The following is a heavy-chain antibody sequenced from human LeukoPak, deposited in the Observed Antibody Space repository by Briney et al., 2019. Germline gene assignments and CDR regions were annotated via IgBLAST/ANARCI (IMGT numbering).Heavy chain of an antibody. J-gene: IGHJ3*02. Sequence: QPGGCLRLSCAASEFTFSSYGMSWVRQAPGKGLEWVSSITGSGGSTQYADSVQGRFAISRDNSKNTLYLQMNSLRVEDTAVYFCARDPNGDYIGTFDMWGRGTVVSVSP. CDR1: EFTFSSYG. CDR2: ITGSGGST. D-gene: IGHD4-17*01. V-gene: IGHV3-23*01. CDR3: ARDPNGDYIGTFDM.